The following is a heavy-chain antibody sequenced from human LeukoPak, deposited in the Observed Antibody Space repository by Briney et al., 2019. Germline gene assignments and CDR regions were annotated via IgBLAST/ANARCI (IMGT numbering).Heavy chain of an antibody. J-gene: IGHJ4*02. D-gene: IGHD7-27*01. CDR1: GFTFSSYT. Sequence: GGSLRLSCAASGFTFSSYTMSWVRQAPGKGLEWISTITTSDGNTYYADSVKGRFTVSRDNSKNTLFLQMNSLRAEDTAVYYCAKDGGLWVSAHWGDSWGRGTLVTVSS. V-gene: IGHV3-23*01. CDR3: AKDGGLWVSAHWGDS. CDR2: ITTSDGNT.